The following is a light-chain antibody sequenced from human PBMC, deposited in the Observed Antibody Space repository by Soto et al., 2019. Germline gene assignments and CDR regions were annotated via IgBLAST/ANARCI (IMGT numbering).Light chain of an antibody. V-gene: IGKV3-11*01. CDR1: QSVSSSY. CDR2: DAS. Sequence: EILLTQSLGTLSLSPGERATLYCRASQSVSSSYLAWYQQKPGQAPRLLIYDASNRATGIPARFSGSGSGTDFTLTISSLGPEDFAVYYCQQRSNWPWTFGQGTKGDIK. CDR3: QQRSNWPWT. J-gene: IGKJ1*01.